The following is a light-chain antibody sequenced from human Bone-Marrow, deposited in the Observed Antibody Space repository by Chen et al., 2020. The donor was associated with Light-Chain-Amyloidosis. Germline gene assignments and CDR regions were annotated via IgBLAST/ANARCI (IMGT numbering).Light chain of an antibody. Sequence: SYELTQPPPASVSPGQTARITCSGDDLPTKYAYWYQQKQGQAPVLVIHRDTERPSGISERFSGSSSGTTATLTISGVQAEDEADYHCQSADSSGTYEVIFGGGTKLTVL. V-gene: IGLV3-25*03. J-gene: IGLJ2*01. CDR2: RDT. CDR3: QSADSSGTYEVI. CDR1: DLPTKY.